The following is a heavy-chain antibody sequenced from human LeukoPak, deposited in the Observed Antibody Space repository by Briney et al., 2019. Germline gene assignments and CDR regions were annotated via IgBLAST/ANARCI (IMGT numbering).Heavy chain of an antibody. CDR2: INPNSCGT. V-gene: IGHV1-2*02. CDR3: ERGIWTIVIVPAATLLDY. CDR1: GYTFTDYY. J-gene: IGHJ4*02. D-gene: IGHD2-2*01. Sequence: ASVTVSCKASGYTFTDYYMHWVRQAPGQGLEWMGWINPNSCGTNYAHKFQGRVTMTRDTSITTAYMELSRLRFDDTAVYYCERGIWTIVIVPAATLLDYWGQGTLVTVSS.